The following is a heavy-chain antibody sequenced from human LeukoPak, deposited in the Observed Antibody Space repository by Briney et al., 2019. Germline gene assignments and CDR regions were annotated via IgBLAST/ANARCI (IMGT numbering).Heavy chain of an antibody. Sequence: SETLSLTCTVSGGSVSSGSYYWSWIRQPPGKGLEWIGYIYYSGSTNYNPSLKSRVTISVDTSKNQFSLKLSSVTAADTAVYYCARNSYYDHLNHYYYGMDVWGQGTTVTVPS. V-gene: IGHV4-61*01. CDR2: IYYSGST. CDR1: GGSVSSGSYY. CDR3: ARNSYYDHLNHYYYGMDV. D-gene: IGHD3-3*01. J-gene: IGHJ6*02.